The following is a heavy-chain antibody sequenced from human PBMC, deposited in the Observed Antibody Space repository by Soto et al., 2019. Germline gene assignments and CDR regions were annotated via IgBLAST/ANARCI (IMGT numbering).Heavy chain of an antibody. V-gene: IGHV3-33*01. CDR2: TWYDGSNK. Sequence: PGGSLRLSCAASGFTFSSYGMHWVRQAPGKGLEWVAVTWYDGSNKYYADSVKGRFTISRDNSKNTLYLQMNSLRAEDTAVYYCAAEGYSYGSNWFDPWGQGTLVTVSS. CDR1: GFTFSSYG. J-gene: IGHJ5*02. D-gene: IGHD5-18*01. CDR3: AAEGYSYGSNWFDP.